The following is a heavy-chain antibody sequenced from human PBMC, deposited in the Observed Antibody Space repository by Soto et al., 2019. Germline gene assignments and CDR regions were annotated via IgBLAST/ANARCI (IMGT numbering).Heavy chain of an antibody. D-gene: IGHD1-1*01. Sequence: ASVKVSCRASGYTCTCHCMPWVRQAPGQRLEWMGIINPSGGSTSYAQKFQGRVTITRDTSASTAYMELSSLRSEDTAVYYCARWKYYFDYCGQGTLVTVSS. V-gene: IGHV1-46*01. J-gene: IGHJ4*02. CDR2: INPSGGST. CDR3: ARWKYYFDY. CDR1: GYTCTCHC.